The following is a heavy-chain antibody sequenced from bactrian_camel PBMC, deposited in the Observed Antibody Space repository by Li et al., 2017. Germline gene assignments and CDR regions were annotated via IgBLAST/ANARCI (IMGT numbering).Heavy chain of an antibody. CDR3: AAEGPHVYSDYVCHSDASFQF. D-gene: IGHD4*01. CDR1: GFTFSTYG. V-gene: IGHV3S42*01. Sequence: VQLVESGGGLVQPGGSLRLSCASSGFTFSTYGMSWVRQAPGKGLEWVSSINSADGSTGYTDSVKGRFTISQDSARSMLYLQMNDLKPEDTGMYYCAAEGPHVYSDYVCHSDASFQFWGQGTQVTVS. CDR2: INSADGST. J-gene: IGHJ4*01.